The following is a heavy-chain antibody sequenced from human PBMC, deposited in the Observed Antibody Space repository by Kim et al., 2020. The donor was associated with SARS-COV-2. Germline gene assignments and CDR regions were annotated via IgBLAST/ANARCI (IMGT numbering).Heavy chain of an antibody. D-gene: IGHD1-1*01. Sequence: IANYAQTFQGRVTITADKSTSTAYMELSSLRSEDTAVYYCARDGVQQVDYWGQGTLVTVSS. CDR3: ARDGVQQVDY. CDR2: IA. V-gene: IGHV1-69*04. J-gene: IGHJ4*02.